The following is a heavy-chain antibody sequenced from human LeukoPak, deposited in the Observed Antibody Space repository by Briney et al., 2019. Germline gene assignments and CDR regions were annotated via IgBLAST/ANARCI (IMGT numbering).Heavy chain of an antibody. D-gene: IGHD6-13*01. CDR2: IYYSGRT. CDR3: ARDSNIAAAGEACYFDY. V-gene: IGHV4-59*01. CDR1: GGSISTNY. J-gene: IGHJ4*02. Sequence: SETLSLTCTVFGGSISTNYWSWIRQPPGKGLEWIGYIYYSGRTNYNPSLKSRVTISIDTSKNQFSLKLSSVTAADTAVYYCARDSNIAAAGEACYFDYWGQGTLVTVSS.